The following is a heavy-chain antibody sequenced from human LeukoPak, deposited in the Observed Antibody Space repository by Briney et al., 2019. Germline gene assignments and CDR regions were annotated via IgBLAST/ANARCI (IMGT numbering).Heavy chain of an antibody. D-gene: IGHD2-15*01. CDR2: ISTYNGNT. V-gene: IGHV1-18*01. Sequence: ASVKVSCKASGYTFTTSGITWVRQAPGQGLEWMGWISTYNGNTNYAQNLQGRVTMTTDTSTSTAYMELRSLTSDDTAVYYCARVGADCSDGNCYWGQGTLVTVSS. CDR3: ARVGADCSDGNCY. CDR1: GYTFTTSG. J-gene: IGHJ4*02.